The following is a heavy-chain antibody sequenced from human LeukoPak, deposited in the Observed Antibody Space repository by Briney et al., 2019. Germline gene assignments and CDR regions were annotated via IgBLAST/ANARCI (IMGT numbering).Heavy chain of an antibody. V-gene: IGHV3-48*01. CDR3: ARVPYGDWRFDY. CDR1: GFTFSSYN. Sequence: GGSLRLSCAASGFTFSSYNMNWVRQAPGKGLEWVSDISSSGSTIYFADSVKGRFTISRDNAKNSLYLQMNSLRAEDTAVYYCARVPYGDWRFDYWGQGTLVTVSS. J-gene: IGHJ4*02. CDR2: ISSSGSTI. D-gene: IGHD4-17*01.